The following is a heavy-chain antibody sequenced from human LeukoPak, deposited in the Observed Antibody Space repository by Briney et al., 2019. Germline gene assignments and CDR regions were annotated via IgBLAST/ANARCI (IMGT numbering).Heavy chain of an antibody. V-gene: IGHV3-7*04. CDR3: ARVSLDAFDI. J-gene: IGHJ3*02. CDR2: IKQDGSEK. CDR1: GFTFSSYW. Sequence: GGSQRLSCVASGFTFSSYWMTWVRQAPGKGLEWVANIKQDGSEKYYGDYVKGRFTISRDNAKNSLYLQMNSLRAEDTAVYHCARVSLDAFDIWGQGTMVTVSS.